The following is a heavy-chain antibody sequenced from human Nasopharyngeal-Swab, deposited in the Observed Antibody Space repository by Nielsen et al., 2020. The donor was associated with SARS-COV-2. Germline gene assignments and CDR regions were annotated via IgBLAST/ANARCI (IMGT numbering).Heavy chain of an antibody. Sequence: ASVKVSCKASGYTFTGYYMHWVRQAPGQGLEWMGRINPNSGGTNYAQKFQGRVTMTRDTSISTAYMELSRLRSDDTAVYYCARSVAGTTHYYYYYGMDVWGQGTTVTVS. D-gene: IGHD6-19*01. CDR3: ARSVAGTTHYYYYYGMDV. CDR1: GYTFTGYY. V-gene: IGHV1-2*06. J-gene: IGHJ6*02. CDR2: INPNSGGT.